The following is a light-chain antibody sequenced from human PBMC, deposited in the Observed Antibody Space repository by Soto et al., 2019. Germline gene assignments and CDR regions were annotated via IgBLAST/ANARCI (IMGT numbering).Light chain of an antibody. CDR2: GNS. Sequence: QSVLTQPPSVSGAPGQRVTISCTGSSSNIGAGYDVHWYQQLPGTAPKLLIYGNSNRPSGVPDRFSGSKSGTSASLAITGXQAEDEADYYCQSYDSSLSGFKVVFGGGTKVTVL. CDR1: SSNIGAGYD. V-gene: IGLV1-40*01. J-gene: IGLJ2*01. CDR3: QSYDSSLSGFKVV.